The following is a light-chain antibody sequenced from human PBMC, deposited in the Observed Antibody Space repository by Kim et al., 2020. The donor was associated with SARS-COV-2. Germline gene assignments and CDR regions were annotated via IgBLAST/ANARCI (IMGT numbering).Light chain of an antibody. CDR3: QSYDSSLSGWV. V-gene: IGLV1-40*01. J-gene: IGLJ3*02. CDR1: SSNIGAGYD. CDR2: GNS. Sequence: QRVTIPGTGSSSNIGAGYDVHWYQQLPGTAPKLLIYGNSNRPSGVPDRFSGSKSGTSASLAITGLQAEDEADYYCQSYDSSLSGWVFGGGTQLTVL.